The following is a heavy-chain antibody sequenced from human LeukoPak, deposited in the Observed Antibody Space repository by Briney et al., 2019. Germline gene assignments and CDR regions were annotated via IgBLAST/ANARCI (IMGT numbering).Heavy chain of an antibody. CDR3: ARARLSVSDGFDH. J-gene: IGHJ4*02. D-gene: IGHD6-19*01. V-gene: IGHV3-48*02. CDR2: ISSSGNNI. CDR1: GFTFSSYA. Sequence: GGSLRLSCTASGFTFSSYAMNWVRQAPGKGLEWVSYISSSGNNIYYADSVKGRFTISRDNAKNSLYLQMSSLRDEDTAVYYCARARLSVSDGFDHWGQGTLVTVSS.